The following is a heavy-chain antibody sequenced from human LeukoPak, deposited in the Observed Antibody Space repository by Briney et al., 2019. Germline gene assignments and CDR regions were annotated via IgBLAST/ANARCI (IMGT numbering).Heavy chain of an antibody. CDR3: ARDWNSSGYYGRGLHTDY. V-gene: IGHV1-2*02. Sequence: GASVKVSSKASGYTFTCYYMQWVRQAPGQGLEWMGWINPNSGGTNYAQKFQGRVTMTRDTSISTAYMELSRLRSDDTAVYYCARDWNSSGYYGRGLHTDYWGQGTLVTVSS. CDR1: GYTFTCYY. D-gene: IGHD3-22*01. CDR2: INPNSGGT. J-gene: IGHJ4*02.